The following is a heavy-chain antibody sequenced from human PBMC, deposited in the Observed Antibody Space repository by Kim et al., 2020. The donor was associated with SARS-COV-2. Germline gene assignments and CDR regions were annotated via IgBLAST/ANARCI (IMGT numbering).Heavy chain of an antibody. V-gene: IGHV4-39*01. CDR1: GGSISSSSYY. D-gene: IGHD4-17*01. CDR3: ARRTTVTPLY. J-gene: IGHJ4*02. Sequence: SETLSLTCTVSGGSISSSSYYWGWIRQPPGKGLEWIGSIYYSGSTYYNPSLKSRVTISVDTSKNQFSLKLSSVTAADTAVYYCARRTTVTPLYWGQGTL. CDR2: IYYSGST.